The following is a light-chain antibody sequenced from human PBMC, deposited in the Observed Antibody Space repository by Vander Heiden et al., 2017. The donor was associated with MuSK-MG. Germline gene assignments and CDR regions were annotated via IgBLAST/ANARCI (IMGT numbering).Light chain of an antibody. CDR3: QQDNKWPRT. CDR2: GAS. Sequence: EVVMTQSPATLSVSPGERATLSCRASLRVSTDLAWYQQKPGQAPRLLIYGASTRATAIPARFSGSGSGTEFTLTISSLQSEDFGLYYCQQDNKWPRTFGQGTKVEIK. V-gene: IGKV3-15*01. CDR1: LRVSTD. J-gene: IGKJ1*01.